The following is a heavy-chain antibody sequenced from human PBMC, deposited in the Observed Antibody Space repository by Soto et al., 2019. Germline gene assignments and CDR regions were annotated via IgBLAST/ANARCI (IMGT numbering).Heavy chain of an antibody. CDR3: ESVSVAGTYGEDV. CDR2: IMPVFGTV. Sequence: QVQLLQSGAEAKKPGSSVKVSCNASEGTFGNYAVSWVRHAPGQGLEWMGKIMPVFGTVNYAQNFPGRVTITIDKFKNTAYMELSSMRSGDTAVYDCESVSVAGTYGEDVWGQGTTVSVSS. V-gene: IGHV1-69*06. D-gene: IGHD6-13*01. CDR1: EGTFGNYA. J-gene: IGHJ6*02.